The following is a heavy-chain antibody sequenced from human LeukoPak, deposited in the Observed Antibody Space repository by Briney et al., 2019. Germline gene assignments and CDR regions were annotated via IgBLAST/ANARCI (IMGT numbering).Heavy chain of an antibody. J-gene: IGHJ6*02. CDR2: IYYSGST. D-gene: IGHD1-1*01. V-gene: IGHV4-59*01. Sequence: SETLPLTCTVSDGSISSYYWSWLRQPPGKGLEWIGHIYYSGSTNYNPSLKSRVTISVDTSKSQFSLKLSSVTAVDTAVYYCARSTLTGYYYYGMDVWGQGTTVTVSS. CDR3: ARSTLTGYYYYGMDV. CDR1: DGSISSYY.